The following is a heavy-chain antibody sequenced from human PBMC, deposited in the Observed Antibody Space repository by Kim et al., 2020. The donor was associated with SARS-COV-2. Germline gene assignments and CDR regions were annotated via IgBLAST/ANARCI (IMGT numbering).Heavy chain of an antibody. V-gene: IGHV1-46*01. CDR3: ARDPPYYDILTGYRNNWYFDL. D-gene: IGHD3-9*01. J-gene: IGHJ2*01. CDR1: GYTFTSYY. Sequence: ASVKVSCKASGYTFTSYYMHWVRQAPGQGLEWMGIINPSGGSTSYAQKFQGRVTMTRDTSTSTVYMELSSLRSEDTAVYYCARDPPYYDILTGYRNNWYFDLWGRGTLVTVSS. CDR2: INPSGGST.